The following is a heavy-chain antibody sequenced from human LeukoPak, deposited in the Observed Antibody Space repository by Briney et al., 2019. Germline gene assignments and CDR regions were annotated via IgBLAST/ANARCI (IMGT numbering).Heavy chain of an antibody. CDR1: GFTFSTYW. D-gene: IGHD4-23*01. CDR2: INLDGSSA. Sequence: PGGSLRLSCAASGFTFSTYWMHWVRQAPGKGLVWVSHINLDGSSATYADSVKGRFTISRDNAKNTLGLQMSSLRAEDTAVYYGARHLTYGGWNLWGQGTLVTVSS. J-gene: IGHJ5*02. CDR3: ARHLTYGGWNL. V-gene: IGHV3-74*01.